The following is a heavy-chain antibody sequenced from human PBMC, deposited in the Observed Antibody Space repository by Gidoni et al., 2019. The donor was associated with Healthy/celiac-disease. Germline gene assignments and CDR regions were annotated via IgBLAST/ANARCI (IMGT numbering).Heavy chain of an antibody. CDR3: ARDIDGELTLDY. CDR2: IYYSGST. Sequence: QVQLQESGPGLVKPSQTRPPTCTVPAGSISSGGDYWSRIRQHPGKGLKWIGYIYYSGSTYYNPSLKSRVTISVDTSKNQFSLKLSSVAAADTAVYYCARDIDGELTLDYWGRGTLVTVSS. V-gene: IGHV4-31*03. J-gene: IGHJ4*02. D-gene: IGHD3-10*01. CDR1: AGSISSGGDY.